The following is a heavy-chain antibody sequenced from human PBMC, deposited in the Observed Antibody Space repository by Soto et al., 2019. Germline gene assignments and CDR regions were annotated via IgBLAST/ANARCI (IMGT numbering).Heavy chain of an antibody. V-gene: IGHV3-11*06. CDR2: ISSDSEYI. CDR1: GFNFSDRY. CDR3: ARVGARRSGWGSADYFYGMDI. D-gene: IGHD6-19*01. Sequence: QVQLVESGGGLVQPGRSVRLSCAASGFNFSDRYMTWIRQAPGKGLEWVAYISSDSEYIDYARSVKGRFTISRDNARSSVDLQMNSLRAEDTAVYYCARVGARRSGWGSADYFYGMDIWGQGTTVTVSS. J-gene: IGHJ6*02.